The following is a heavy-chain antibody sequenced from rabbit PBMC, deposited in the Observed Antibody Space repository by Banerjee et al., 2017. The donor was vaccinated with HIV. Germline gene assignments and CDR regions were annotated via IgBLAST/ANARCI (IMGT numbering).Heavy chain of an antibody. V-gene: IGHV1S40*01. CDR3: ARDSGSSFSSYGMDL. CDR2: IYADNIGST. D-gene: IGHD8-1*01. J-gene: IGHJ6*01. Sequence: VRQAPGKGLEYIACIYADNIGSTVYASWAKGRFTISKTSSTTVTLEMTGLTGADTATYFCARDSGSSFSSYGMDLWGPGTLVTVS.